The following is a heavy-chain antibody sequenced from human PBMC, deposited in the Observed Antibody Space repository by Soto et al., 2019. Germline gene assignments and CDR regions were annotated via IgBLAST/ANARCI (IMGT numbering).Heavy chain of an antibody. D-gene: IGHD2-15*01. V-gene: IGHV2-5*02. CDR3: AHRRADCSGEGCYHWFDP. J-gene: IGHJ5*02. CDR1: GFSLSTSEVA. CDR2: IYWDDDE. Sequence: QITLRESGPTLVKPTQTLTLTCAFSGFSLSTSEVAVGWIRQPPGKALEWLGFIYWDDDERYSPSLKNRLTIIKDTSNNQAVLTITNMDPVDTAPYYCAHRRADCSGEGCYHWFDPWGQGTLVTVSS.